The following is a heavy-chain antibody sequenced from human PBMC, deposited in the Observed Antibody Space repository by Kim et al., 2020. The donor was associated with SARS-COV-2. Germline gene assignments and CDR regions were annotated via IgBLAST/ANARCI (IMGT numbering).Heavy chain of an antibody. CDR1: GGSFSGYY. V-gene: IGHV4-34*01. D-gene: IGHD3-10*01. Sequence: SETLSLTCAVYGGSFSGYYWSWIRQPPGKGLELSGEIYHSGSTNYNPSLKSRVTISVDTSKNQFSLTLSSVTAAATAVSYCARRLPMFRGEPGSGYFDY. CDR2: IYHSGST. J-gene: IGHJ4*03. CDR3: ARRLPMFRGEPGSGYFDY.